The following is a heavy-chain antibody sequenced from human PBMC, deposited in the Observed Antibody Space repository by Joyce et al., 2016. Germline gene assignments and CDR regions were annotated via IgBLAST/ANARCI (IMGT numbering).Heavy chain of an antibody. V-gene: IGHV1-2*02. CDR3: VRGIGDFWSGYYIDIDF. Sequence: QVQLVQSGAEVKKPGASVKVSCKTSGYSFTGYYVHWVRQAPGQGLEWMGWINPNSGGTKYAQNFQGRVTMTSDASSSTAYMDLSSLRSDDTAVYYCVRGIGDFWSGYYIDIDFWGQGTLVTVSS. J-gene: IGHJ4*02. CDR2: INPNSGGT. CDR1: GYSFTGYY. D-gene: IGHD3-3*01.